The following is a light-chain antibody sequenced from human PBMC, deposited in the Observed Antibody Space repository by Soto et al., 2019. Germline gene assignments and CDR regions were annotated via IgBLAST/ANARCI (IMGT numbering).Light chain of an antibody. CDR3: QQYGSSPPWT. V-gene: IGKV3-20*01. Sequence: EIVLTQSPGTLSLSPGEGATLSCRASGSVSSSYLAWYQQKHGQAPRIXXFGASSRATGTPDRFSGSGSGTDFTLTISRLEPEDFAVYYCQQYGSSPPWTFGQGTKVDIK. CDR1: GSVSSSY. J-gene: IGKJ1*01. CDR2: GAS.